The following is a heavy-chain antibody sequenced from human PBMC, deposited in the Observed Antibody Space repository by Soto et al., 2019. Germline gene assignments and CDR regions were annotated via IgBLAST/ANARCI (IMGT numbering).Heavy chain of an antibody. V-gene: IGHV3-53*01. J-gene: IGHJ4*02. D-gene: IGHD6-19*01. CDR2: IYSGGST. Sequence: GGSLRLSCAASGFTVSSNYMSWVRQAPGKGLEWVSVIYSGGSTYYADSVKGRLTISRDNSKNTLYLQMNSLRAEDTAVYYCARDRYSSGWFDYWGQGTLVTVSS. CDR3: ARDRYSSGWFDY. CDR1: GFTVSSNY.